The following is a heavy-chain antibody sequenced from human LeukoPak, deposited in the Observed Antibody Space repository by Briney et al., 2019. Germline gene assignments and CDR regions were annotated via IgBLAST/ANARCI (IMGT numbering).Heavy chain of an antibody. J-gene: IGHJ4*02. V-gene: IGHV5-51*01. CDR2: IYPGDSDT. D-gene: IGHD3-22*01. CDR1: GYSFTSYW. CDR3: ARIAGVTMIPSVLDY. Sequence: GESLKISCKGSGYSFTSYWIGWVRQMPGKGLEWMGIIYPGDSDTRYSPSFQGQVTISADKSISTAYLQWSSLKASDTAMYYCARIAGVTMIPSVLDYWGQGTLVTVSS.